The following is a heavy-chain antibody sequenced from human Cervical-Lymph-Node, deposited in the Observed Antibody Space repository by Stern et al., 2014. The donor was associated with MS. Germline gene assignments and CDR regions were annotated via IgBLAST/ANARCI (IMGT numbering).Heavy chain of an antibody. Sequence: EVQLVESGGGLVQPGRSLRLSCAASGFSFDEFAMPLVRPAPGKGLEWVAGITSNTENVAYADSVQGRLTISRDNAKNSLYLQMDSLRNEDTALYYCAKDINGPYSSYHHGMDVWGQGTTVIVS. J-gene: IGHJ6*02. CDR2: ITSNTENV. V-gene: IGHV3-9*01. CDR1: GFSFDEFA. D-gene: IGHD5-12*01. CDR3: AKDINGPYSSYHHGMDV.